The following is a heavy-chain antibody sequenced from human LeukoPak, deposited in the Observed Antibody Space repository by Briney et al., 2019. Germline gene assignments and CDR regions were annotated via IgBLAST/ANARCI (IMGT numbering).Heavy chain of an antibody. V-gene: IGHV4-31*03. CDR2: IYYSGST. D-gene: IGHD3-10*01. CDR3: ARDSRRFGIIGGTFDY. Sequence: SETLSLTCTVSGGSISSGGYHWSWIRQHPGKGLEWIGYIYYSGSTYYNPSLKSRVTISVDTSKNQFSLKLSSVTAADTAVYYCARDSRRFGIIGGTFDYWGQGTLVTVSS. J-gene: IGHJ4*02. CDR1: GGSISSGGYH.